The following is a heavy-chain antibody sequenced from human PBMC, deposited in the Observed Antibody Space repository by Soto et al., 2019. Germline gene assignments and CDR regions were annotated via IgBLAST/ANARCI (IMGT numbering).Heavy chain of an antibody. V-gene: IGHV1-2*04. Sequence: ASVKVSCKASGYTFTGYYMHWVRQAPGQGLEWMGWINPNSGGTNYAQKFQGWVTMTRDTSISTAYMELSRLRSDDTAVYYCARDSYYDSSGPGYLHGMDVWGQGTTVTVSS. J-gene: IGHJ6*02. CDR3: ARDSYYDSSGPGYLHGMDV. CDR2: INPNSGGT. D-gene: IGHD3-22*01. CDR1: GYTFTGYY.